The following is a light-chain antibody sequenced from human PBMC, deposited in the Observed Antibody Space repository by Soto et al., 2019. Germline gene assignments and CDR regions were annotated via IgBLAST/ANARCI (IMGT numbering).Light chain of an antibody. CDR3: QQYNNWPPEYT. Sequence: EIVMTQSPATLSVSPGERATLSCRASQSVSSNLAWYQQKPGQAPRLLIYGASTRATGIPARFSGSGSGTELTLTISSMKYEDFAVYYCQQYNNWPPEYTFGQGTKLEIK. J-gene: IGKJ2*01. CDR1: QSVSSN. CDR2: GAS. V-gene: IGKV3-15*01.